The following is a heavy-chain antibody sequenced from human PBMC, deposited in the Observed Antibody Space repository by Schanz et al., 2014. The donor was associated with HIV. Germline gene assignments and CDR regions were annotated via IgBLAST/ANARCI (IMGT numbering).Heavy chain of an antibody. CDR3: ARDFNIGDQYYFDH. D-gene: IGHD2-21*02. CDR2: ISAYNGNT. CDR1: GYTFTNYA. V-gene: IGHV1-18*01. J-gene: IGHJ4*02. Sequence: QVQLVQSGAEVKKPGASVKVSCEASGYTFTNYAISWVRQAPGQGLEWMGWISAYNGNTNYAQKLQGRVTMTTDTSTTTAYMNLRSLRSDDTAVYYCARDFNIGDQYYFDHWGQGTLVTVSS.